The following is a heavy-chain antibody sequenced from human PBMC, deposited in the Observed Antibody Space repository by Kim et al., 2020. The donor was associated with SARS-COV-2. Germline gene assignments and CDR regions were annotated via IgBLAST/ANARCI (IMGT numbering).Heavy chain of an antibody. CDR3: ARHEWFRRTENWFDP. CDR1: GGSISSSSYY. CDR2: IYYSGST. J-gene: IGHJ5*02. V-gene: IGHV4-39*01. D-gene: IGHD3-10*01. Sequence: SETLSLTCTVSGGSISSSSYYWGWIRQPPGKGLEWIGSIYYSGSTYYNPSLKSRVTISVDTSKNQFSLKLSSVTAADTAVYYCARHEWFRRTENWFDPWGQGTLVTVSS.